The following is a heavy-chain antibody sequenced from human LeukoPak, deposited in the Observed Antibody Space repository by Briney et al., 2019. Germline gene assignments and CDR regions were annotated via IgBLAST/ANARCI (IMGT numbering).Heavy chain of an antibody. CDR2: ISGSSGNT. D-gene: IGHD3-9*01. Sequence: QPGGSLRLSCAASGITFSNYAMSWVRQAPGKGLEWISTISGSSGNTYYADSVKGRFTISRDNSKNTLYLQTNSLRAEDAAVYYCGKETYYDVLTGYFGGGLTWGQGTLVTVSS. J-gene: IGHJ5*02. CDR1: GITFSNYA. CDR3: GKETYYDVLTGYFGGGLT. V-gene: IGHV3-23*01.